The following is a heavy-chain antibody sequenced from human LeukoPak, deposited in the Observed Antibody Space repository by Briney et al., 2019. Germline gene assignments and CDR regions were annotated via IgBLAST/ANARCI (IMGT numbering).Heavy chain of an antibody. V-gene: IGHV4-4*07. CDR2: IYTSGSS. J-gene: IGHJ6*02. D-gene: IGHD6-13*01. CDR3: AAHPVGSSSWYGMDV. CDR1: GGSISSYY. Sequence: SETLSLTCTVSGGSISSYYWSWIRQPAGKGLEWIGRIYTSGSSNYNPSLKSRVTMSVDTSKNQFSLKLSSVTAADTAVYYCAAHPVGSSSWYGMDVWGQGTTVTVSS.